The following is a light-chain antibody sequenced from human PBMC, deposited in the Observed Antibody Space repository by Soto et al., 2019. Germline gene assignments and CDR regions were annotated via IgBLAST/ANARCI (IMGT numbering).Light chain of an antibody. CDR3: QQYNTFPWP. Sequence: DIQMTQSPSTLSASVGERVTITCRASQSIGRWLAWYQQKPGEAPRLLIYKASSLESGIPSRFSGSGSGTECALASSSLDPDDFAMYYCQQYNTFPWPFGEGTRVEI. V-gene: IGKV1-5*03. CDR1: QSIGRW. J-gene: IGKJ1*01. CDR2: KAS.